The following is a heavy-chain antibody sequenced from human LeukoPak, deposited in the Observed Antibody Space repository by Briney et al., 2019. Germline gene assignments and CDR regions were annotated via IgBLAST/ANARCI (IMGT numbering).Heavy chain of an antibody. CDR2: SYHRGST. D-gene: IGHD1-26*01. V-gene: IGHV4-59*08. CDR1: GGSISNYY. Sequence: PSETLSLTCTVSGGSISNYYWSWIRQSPGKGPEWIGWSYHRGSTSYNPSLKSRVTISVDTSKNQFSLKLSSVTAADTAVYYCARIRGSYFLRTGYFQHWGQGTLVTVSS. CDR3: ARIRGSYFLRTGYFQH. J-gene: IGHJ1*01.